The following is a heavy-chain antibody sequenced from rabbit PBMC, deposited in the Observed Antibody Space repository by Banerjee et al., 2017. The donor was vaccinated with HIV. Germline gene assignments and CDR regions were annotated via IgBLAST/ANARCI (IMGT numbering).Heavy chain of an antibody. Sequence: QQQLEESGGGLVKPGGTLTLTCKASGIDFSSYYYMCWVRQAPGKGLEWIACIYGGDSGNSYYANWAKGRFTISKTSSTTVTLQMTSLTAADTATYFCARLPAYSYGYGGYAYDLWGPGTLVTVS. V-gene: IGHV1S45*01. J-gene: IGHJ4*01. CDR2: IYGGDSGNS. CDR1: GIDFSSYYY. CDR3: ARLPAYSYGYGGYAYDL. D-gene: IGHD6-1*01.